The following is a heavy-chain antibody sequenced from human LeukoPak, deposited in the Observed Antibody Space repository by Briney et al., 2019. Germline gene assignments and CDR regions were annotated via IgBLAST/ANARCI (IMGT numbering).Heavy chain of an antibody. CDR1: GVSITSYY. V-gene: IGHV4-4*07. CDR3: ARELVWFGELLFDY. CDR2: IYTSGST. D-gene: IGHD3-10*01. Sequence: TETLSLTCTVSGVSITSYYWSWIRQPAGKGLEWIGRIYTSGSTNYNPSLKSRVTMSVDTSKNQFSLKLSSVTAADTAVYYCARELVWFGELLFDYWGQGTLVTVSS. J-gene: IGHJ4*02.